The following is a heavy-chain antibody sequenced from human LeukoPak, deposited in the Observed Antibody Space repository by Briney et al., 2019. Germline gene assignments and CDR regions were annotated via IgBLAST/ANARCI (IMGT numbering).Heavy chain of an antibody. Sequence: SVKVSCKASGGTFSSYAISWVRQAPGQGLEWMGGIIPIFGTANYAQKFQGRVTITADKSTSTAYMELSSLRSEDTAVYYCARGGGTEWLLVPFEYWGQGTLVTVSS. CDR1: GGTFSSYA. J-gene: IGHJ4*02. D-gene: IGHD3-22*01. V-gene: IGHV1-69*06. CDR2: IIPIFGTA. CDR3: ARGGGTEWLLVPFEY.